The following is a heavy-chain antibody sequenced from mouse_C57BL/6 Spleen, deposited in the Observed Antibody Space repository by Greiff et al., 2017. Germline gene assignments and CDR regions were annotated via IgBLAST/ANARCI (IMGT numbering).Heavy chain of an antibody. J-gene: IGHJ2*01. CDR3: AGGGNYGY. CDR1: GYTFTSYG. V-gene: IGHV1-81*01. D-gene: IGHD2-1*01. CDR2: IYPRSGNT. Sequence: VKLMESGAELARPGASVKLSCKASGYTFTSYGISWVKQRTGQGLEWIGEIYPRSGNTYYNEKFKGKATLTADKSSSTAYMELRSLTSEDSAVYFCAGGGNYGYWGQGTTLTVSS.